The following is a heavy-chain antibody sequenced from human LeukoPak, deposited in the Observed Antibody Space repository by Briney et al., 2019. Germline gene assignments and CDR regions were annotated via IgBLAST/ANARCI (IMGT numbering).Heavy chain of an antibody. CDR2: ISYSGST. CDR1: GYSISSGDYY. D-gene: IGHD3-10*01. J-gene: IGHJ4*02. CDR3: ARDGGWFGAFDI. V-gene: IGHV4-30-4*08. Sequence: SETLSLTCTVSGYSISSGDYYWNWIRQPPGKGLEWIGYISYSGSTYYNPSLKSRVTISIDTSKNQFSLKLSSVTAADTAVYYCARDGGWFGAFDIWGQGTLVTVSS.